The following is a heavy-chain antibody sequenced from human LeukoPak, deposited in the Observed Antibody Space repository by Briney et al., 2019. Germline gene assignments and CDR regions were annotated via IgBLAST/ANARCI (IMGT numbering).Heavy chain of an antibody. Sequence: PSETLSLTCTVSGGSISYYYWSWIRQPPGKGLEWIGHIYHSGSTNYNPSFKSRVTMSVDTSKNQFSLKLSSVTAADTAVYYCARHPGTTGTTGDYWGQGTLVTVSS. D-gene: IGHD1-1*01. J-gene: IGHJ4*02. CDR3: ARHPGTTGTTGDY. V-gene: IGHV4-59*08. CDR1: GGSISYYY. CDR2: IYHSGST.